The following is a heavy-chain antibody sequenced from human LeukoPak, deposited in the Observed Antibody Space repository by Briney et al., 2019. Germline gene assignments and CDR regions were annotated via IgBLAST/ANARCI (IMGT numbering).Heavy chain of an antibody. V-gene: IGHV4-34*01. CDR3: ARPGLAYCGADCYSTEGYYFDY. CDR1: GENFSIYF. CDR2: INHGGST. J-gene: IGHJ4*02. D-gene: IGHD2-21*01. Sequence: SETLSLTCAVYGENFSIYFYSWIRQPPGKGLEWIGEINHGGSTSYNPSLKSRVTISVDTSKNQFSLRLSSVTAADTAMYYCARPGLAYCGADCYSTEGYYFDYWSQGTLVTVSS.